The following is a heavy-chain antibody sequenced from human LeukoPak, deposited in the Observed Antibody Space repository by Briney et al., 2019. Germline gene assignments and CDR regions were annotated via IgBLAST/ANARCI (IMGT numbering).Heavy chain of an antibody. CDR1: GYSISSGYY. CDR3: ARLYYGGITYYYYYMDV. Sequence: SETLSLTCAVSGYSISSGYYWGWIRQPPGKGLEWIGSIYHSGSTYYNPSLKSRVTISVDTAKNQFSLKLSPVTAADTAVYYCARLYYGGITYYYYYMDVWGKGTTVTVSS. J-gene: IGHJ6*03. D-gene: IGHD4-23*01. CDR2: IYHSGST. V-gene: IGHV4-38-2*01.